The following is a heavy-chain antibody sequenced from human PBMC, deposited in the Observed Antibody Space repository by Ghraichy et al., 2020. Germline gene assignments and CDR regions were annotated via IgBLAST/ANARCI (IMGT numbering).Heavy chain of an antibody. J-gene: IGHJ6*02. D-gene: IGHD2-2*01. Sequence: SETLSLTCTVSGGSVSSGTNYWSWIRQPPGKGLEWIGYIYYSGSTSYNPSLKSRVTISVDTSKNQFSLKLSSVTAADTAMYYCARESRVPTAPFFIYYGMDVWGQGTTVTVSS. CDR1: GGSVSSGTNY. CDR3: ARESRVPTAPFFIYYGMDV. CDR2: IYYSGST. V-gene: IGHV4-61*01.